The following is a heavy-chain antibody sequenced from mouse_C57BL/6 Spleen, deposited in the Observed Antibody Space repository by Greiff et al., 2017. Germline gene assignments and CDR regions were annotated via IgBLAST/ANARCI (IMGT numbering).Heavy chain of an antibody. V-gene: IGHV1-22*01. J-gene: IGHJ3*01. CDR2: INPNNGGT. CDR1: GYTFTDYN. CDR3: ARSLDDQAWFAY. Sequence: VQLKQSGPELVKPGASVKMSCKASGYTFTDYNMHWVKQSHGKSLEWIGYINPNNGGTSYNQKFKGKATLTVNKSSSTAYMELRSLTSEDSAVYYCARSLDDQAWFAYWGQGTLVTVSA.